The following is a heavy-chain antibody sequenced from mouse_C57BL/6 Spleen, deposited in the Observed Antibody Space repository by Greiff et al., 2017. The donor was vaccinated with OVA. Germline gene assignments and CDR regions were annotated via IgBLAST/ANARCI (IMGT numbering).Heavy chain of an antibody. CDR2: IDPSDSYT. D-gene: IGHD2-4*01. V-gene: IGHV1-69*01. J-gene: IGHJ1*03. CDR1: GYTFTSYW. CDR3: ASNYDYDGGAYWYFDV. Sequence: QVQLKQPGAELVMPGASVKLSCKASGYTFTSYWMHWVKQRPGQGLEWIGEIDPSDSYTNYNQKFKGKSTLTVDKSSSTAYMQLSSLTSEDSAVYYCASNYDYDGGAYWYFDVWGTGTTVTVSS.